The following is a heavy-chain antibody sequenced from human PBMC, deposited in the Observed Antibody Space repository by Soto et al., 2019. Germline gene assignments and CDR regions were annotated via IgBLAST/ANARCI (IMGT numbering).Heavy chain of an antibody. CDR1: GFTFSSYE. CDR2: IWYDGSNK. CDR3: AREFPDSTPVDY. V-gene: IGHV3-33*08. Sequence: GGSLRLSCAASGFTFSSYEMNWVRQSPGKGLEWVAVIWYDGSNKYYADSVKGRFTISRDNSKNTLYLQMNSLRAEDTAVYYCAREFPDSTPVDYWGQGTLVTVSS. J-gene: IGHJ4*02.